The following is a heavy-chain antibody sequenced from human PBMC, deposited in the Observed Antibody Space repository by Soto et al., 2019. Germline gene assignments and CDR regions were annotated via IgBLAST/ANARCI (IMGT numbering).Heavy chain of an antibody. J-gene: IGHJ4*02. V-gene: IGHV1-46*01. CDR1: ADTFTSYY. CDR2: INPNGGST. Sequence: GASVKVSCKAPADTFTSYYIHWVRQAPGHGLEWMGIINPNGGSTRFAQTFQGRITMTTDTSTSTVYMGLSSLRSEDTAVYYCARCGASSGWYCTFDYWGQGTLVTVS. CDR3: ARCGASSGWYCTFDY. D-gene: IGHD6-19*01.